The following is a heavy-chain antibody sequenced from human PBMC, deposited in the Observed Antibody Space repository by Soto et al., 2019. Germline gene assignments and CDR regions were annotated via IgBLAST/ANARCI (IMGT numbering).Heavy chain of an antibody. V-gene: IGHV3-23*01. J-gene: IGHJ4*02. CDR1: GFTFSNYA. CDR3: ARGSTDSYPGSRIFDF. D-gene: IGHD3-10*01. Sequence: PGGSLRLSCAASGFTFSNYAMNWVRQAPGEGLQWVSTITDTGGDAKYADSVRGRFVISRDNSKKTLYLQMTSLTAEDSAMYYCARGSTDSYPGSRIFDFWGRGTLVTVSS. CDR2: ITDTGGDA.